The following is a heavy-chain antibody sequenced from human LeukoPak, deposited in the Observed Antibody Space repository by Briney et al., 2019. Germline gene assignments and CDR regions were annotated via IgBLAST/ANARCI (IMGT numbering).Heavy chain of an antibody. CDR3: ARGTGSQDY. CDR1: GFIVSSNF. V-gene: IGHV3-66*03. CDR2: IYDGNT. Sequence: PGGSLRLSCAASGFIVSSNFMSWVRQAPRKGLEWVSSIYDGNTVYADSARGRFTISRDSSKKTLYLQMNSLRSEDTAVYYCARGTGSQDYWGQGTLVTVSS. J-gene: IGHJ4*02. D-gene: IGHD3-10*01.